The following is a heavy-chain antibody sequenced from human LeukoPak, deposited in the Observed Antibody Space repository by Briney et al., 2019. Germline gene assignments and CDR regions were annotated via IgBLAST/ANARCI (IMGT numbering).Heavy chain of an antibody. V-gene: IGHV4-59*01. J-gene: IGHJ6*02. CDR3: ARDSYDSSGYFYYGMDV. Sequence: PSETLSLTCTVSGGSISSYYGSWIRQPPGKGLEWIGYIYYSGSTNYNPSLKSRVTISVDTSKNQFSLKLSSVTAADTAVYYCARDSYDSSGYFYYGMDVWGQGTTVTVSS. CDR1: GGSISSYY. D-gene: IGHD3-22*01. CDR2: IYYSGST.